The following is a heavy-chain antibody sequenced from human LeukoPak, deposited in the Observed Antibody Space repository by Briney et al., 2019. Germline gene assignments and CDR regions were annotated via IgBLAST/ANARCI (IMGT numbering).Heavy chain of an antibody. Sequence: SETLSLTCSVSGGSITSYYWSWIRQPPGKGLESIGYIYYSGTTNYNPSLKSRVTISLDTSKNQFSLRLSSVTAADTAVYYCARSYSASYDSPAGWFDPWGQGTLVTVSS. CDR3: ARSYSASYDSPAGWFDP. CDR2: IYYSGTT. V-gene: IGHV4-59*08. CDR1: GGSITSYY. J-gene: IGHJ5*02. D-gene: IGHD3-22*01.